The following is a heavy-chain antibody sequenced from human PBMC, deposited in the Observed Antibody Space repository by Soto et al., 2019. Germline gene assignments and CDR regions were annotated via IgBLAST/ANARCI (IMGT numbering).Heavy chain of an antibody. J-gene: IGHJ4*02. D-gene: IGHD3-10*01. V-gene: IGHV1-2*02. CDR2: IDPRSGGT. CDR1: GYPFTTYY. Sequence: ASVKVSCKVSGYPFTTYYIHCVRQAPGQGLEWMGWIDPRSGGTVYEQKFQGRVTMTRDTSISTVYMDLSGLTSDDTALYYCATDDYGIFPYWGQGSLVTVS. CDR3: ATDDYGIFPY.